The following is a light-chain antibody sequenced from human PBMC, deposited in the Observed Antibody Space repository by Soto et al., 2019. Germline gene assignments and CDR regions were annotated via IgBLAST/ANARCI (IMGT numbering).Light chain of an antibody. Sequence: EIVMTQSPATLSVSPGKRATLSCRASQSVSSDLAWYQQKPGQAPSLLIYGASTRATGIPARFSGSGSGTDFTLTISSLQSEDFAVYYCQQFYRGWTFGQGTKVEIE. CDR2: GAS. CDR3: QQFYRGWT. J-gene: IGKJ1*01. CDR1: QSVSSD. V-gene: IGKV3-15*01.